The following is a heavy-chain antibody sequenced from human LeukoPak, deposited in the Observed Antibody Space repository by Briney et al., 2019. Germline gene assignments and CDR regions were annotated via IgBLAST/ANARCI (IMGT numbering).Heavy chain of an antibody. Sequence: ASVKVSCKASGYTFTNYGISWVRQAPGQGLEWMGWISAYNGNTNYAQKLQGRVTMTTDTSTSTAYVELRSLRSDDTAVYYCASGEWELPREGGYFDYWGQGTLVTVSS. CDR2: ISAYNGNT. J-gene: IGHJ4*02. CDR3: ASGEWELPREGGYFDY. D-gene: IGHD1-26*01. V-gene: IGHV1-18*01. CDR1: GYTFTNYG.